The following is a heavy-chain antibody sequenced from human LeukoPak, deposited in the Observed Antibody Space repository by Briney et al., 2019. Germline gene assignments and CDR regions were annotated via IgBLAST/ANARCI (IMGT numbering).Heavy chain of an antibody. CDR3: ARGENANYYDSSGLFDY. Sequence: ASVKVSCKASGYTFTSYDINWVRQATGQGLEWMEWMNPNSGNTGYAQKFQGRVTMTRNTSISTAYMELSSLRSEDTAVYYCARGENANYYDSSGLFDYWGQGTLVTVSS. V-gene: IGHV1-8*01. D-gene: IGHD3-22*01. CDR1: GYTFTSYD. CDR2: MNPNSGNT. J-gene: IGHJ4*02.